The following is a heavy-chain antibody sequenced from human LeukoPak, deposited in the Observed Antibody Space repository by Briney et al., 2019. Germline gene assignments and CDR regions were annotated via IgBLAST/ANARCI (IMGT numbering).Heavy chain of an antibody. CDR2: ITGSGSTK. Sequence: GRSLRLSRISSGFTLSSYEMNWVRQAPGKGLEWVSYITGSGSTKYYADSVKGRFTVSRDNAKDSLYLQLNSLRDEDTAVYYCARDLISGDYTFDYWGQGALVTVSS. J-gene: IGHJ4*02. V-gene: IGHV3-48*03. D-gene: IGHD4-11*01. CDR3: ARDLISGDYTFDY. CDR1: GFTLSSYE.